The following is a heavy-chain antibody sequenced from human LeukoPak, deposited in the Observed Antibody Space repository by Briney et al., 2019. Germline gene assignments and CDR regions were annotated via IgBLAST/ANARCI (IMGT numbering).Heavy chain of an antibody. Sequence: ASVKVSCKASGYTFTSYGISWVRQAPGQGLEWMGWISAYNGNTNYAQKLQGRVTMTTDTSTSTAYMELRSLRSDDTALYYCARESYNSGSYYNDYWGQGTLVTVSS. D-gene: IGHD3-10*01. J-gene: IGHJ4*02. V-gene: IGHV1-18*01. CDR2: ISAYNGNT. CDR1: GYTFTSYG. CDR3: ARESYNSGSYYNDY.